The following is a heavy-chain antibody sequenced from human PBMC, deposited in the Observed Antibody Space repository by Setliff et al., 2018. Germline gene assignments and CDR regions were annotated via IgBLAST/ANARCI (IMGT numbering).Heavy chain of an antibody. Sequence: KASETLSLTCAVFDGSFSDYYWSWFRQPPGKGLEWIGEINHYGSTKYKSSLRSRVTISVDTSKNQFSLKLNSVTAADTAVYYCARRWNFGPYGSGIHDGFDMWGQGTMVTVSS. CDR3: ARRWNFGPYGSGIHDGFDM. CDR2: INHYGST. CDR1: DGSFSDYY. D-gene: IGHD3-10*01. J-gene: IGHJ3*02. V-gene: IGHV4-34*01.